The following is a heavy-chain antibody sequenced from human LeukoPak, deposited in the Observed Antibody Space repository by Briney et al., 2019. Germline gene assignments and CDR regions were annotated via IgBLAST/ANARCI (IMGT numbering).Heavy chain of an antibody. CDR3: ARENYFDRSGYYPNWLDP. CDR1: GGSISSYY. V-gene: IGHV4-59*01. J-gene: IGHJ5*02. D-gene: IGHD3-22*01. Sequence: SETLSLTCTVSGGSISSYYWSWVRQPPGKGLEWIGYIYYTGSTNYNPSLKSRVTISVDTSKKQFSPKLRSVTAADTAVYYCARENYFDRSGYYPNWLDPWGQGTLVTVSS. CDR2: IYYTGST.